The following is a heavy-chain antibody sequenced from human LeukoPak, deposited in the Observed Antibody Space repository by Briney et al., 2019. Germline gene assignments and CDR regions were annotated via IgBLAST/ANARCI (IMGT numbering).Heavy chain of an antibody. CDR3: ARDPRILRYFDWPQLWFDP. CDR2: INPNSGGT. V-gene: IGHV1-2*02. D-gene: IGHD3-9*01. J-gene: IGHJ5*02. CDR1: GYTFTGYY. Sequence: GASVKVSRKASGYTFTGYYMHWVRQAPGQWLEWMGWINPNSGGTNYAQKFQGRVTMTRDTSISTAYMELSRLRSDDTAVYYCARDPRILRYFDWPQLWFDPSGQGTLVTVSS.